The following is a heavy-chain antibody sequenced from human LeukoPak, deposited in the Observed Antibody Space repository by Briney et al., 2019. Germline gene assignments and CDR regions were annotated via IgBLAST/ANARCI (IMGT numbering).Heavy chain of an antibody. V-gene: IGHV3-21*01. CDR1: GFTFSSYN. Sequence: GGPLRLFCAASGFTFSSYNINWVRQAPGKGLEWVSSISSRSNYIYLADSLKGRFTIFRDNAKNSLYLQMNSLRAEDTAMYYCARDRAVYSDSRGYYPDAFDIWGQGTMVTVSS. CDR3: ARDRAVYSDSRGYYPDAFDI. J-gene: IGHJ3*02. D-gene: IGHD3-22*01. CDR2: ISSRSNYI.